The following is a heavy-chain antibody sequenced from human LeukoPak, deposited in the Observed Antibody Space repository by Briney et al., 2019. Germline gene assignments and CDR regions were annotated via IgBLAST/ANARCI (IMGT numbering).Heavy chain of an antibody. CDR3: ARSPPGIQVADY. Sequence: GRSLRLSCAASGFTFSSYGMHWVRQAPGKGLEWVAVIWYDGSNKYYADSVKGRFTISRDNSKNTLYLQMNSLRAEDTAVYYYARSPPGIQVADYWGQGTLVTVSS. J-gene: IGHJ4*02. V-gene: IGHV3-33*01. CDR2: IWYDGSNK. CDR1: GFTFSSYG.